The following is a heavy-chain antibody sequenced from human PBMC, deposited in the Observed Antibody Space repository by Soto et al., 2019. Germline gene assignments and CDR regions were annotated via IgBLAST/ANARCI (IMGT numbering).Heavy chain of an antibody. CDR3: ARGDIAAAAPSYYYYGMDV. Sequence: QVQLVQSGAEVKKPGSSVKVSCKASGGTFSSYAISWVRQAPGQGLEWMGGIIPIFGTANYAQKFQGRVTITADESTSTAYMERSSLRSEDTAVYYCARGDIAAAAPSYYYYGMDVWGQGTTVTVSS. D-gene: IGHD6-13*01. V-gene: IGHV1-69*01. CDR1: GGTFSSYA. J-gene: IGHJ6*02. CDR2: IIPIFGTA.